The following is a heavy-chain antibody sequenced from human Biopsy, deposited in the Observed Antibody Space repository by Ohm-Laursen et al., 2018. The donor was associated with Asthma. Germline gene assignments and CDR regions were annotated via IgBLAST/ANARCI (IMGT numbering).Heavy chain of an antibody. D-gene: IGHD7-27*01. CDR2: VSWNSRDI. CDR1: GFTFDDFA. V-gene: IGHV3-9*01. J-gene: IGHJ3*01. Sequence: SLRLSCTASGFTFDDFAMHWVRQAPGKGLEWVASVSWNSRDIAYADSVRGRFAISRDNAKNSLYLQMNSLRVEDTAFYHCTKDTGELGMGAFDVWGQGTMVAASS. CDR3: TKDTGELGMGAFDV.